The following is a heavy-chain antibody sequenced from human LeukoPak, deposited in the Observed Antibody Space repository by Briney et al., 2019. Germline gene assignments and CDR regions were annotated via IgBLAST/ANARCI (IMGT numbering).Heavy chain of an antibody. D-gene: IGHD3-10*01. V-gene: IGHV3-11*01. J-gene: IGHJ4*02. Sequence: PGGSLRLSCAASGFTFSEYYMSWVRQAPGKGLEWVSYITVSGSPMMYADSVKGRVTISRDNAKNSLYLQMNSLRVEDSAVYYCATSERSYSASGTFDNWGLGTLVTVSS. CDR1: GFTFSEYY. CDR2: ITVSGSPM. CDR3: ATSERSYSASGTFDN.